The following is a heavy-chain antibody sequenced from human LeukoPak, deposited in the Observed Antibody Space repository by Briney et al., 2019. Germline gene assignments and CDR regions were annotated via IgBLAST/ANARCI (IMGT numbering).Heavy chain of an antibody. J-gene: IGHJ5*02. V-gene: IGHV3-7*01. Sequence: GGSLRLSCAAPGFTFSSYWMSWVRQAPGKGLEWVANIKQDGSEKYYVDSVKGRFTISRDNAKNSLYLQMNSLRAEDTAVYYCARASYSYGDHNWFDPWGQGTLVTVSS. D-gene: IGHD5-18*01. CDR3: ARASYSYGDHNWFDP. CDR2: IKQDGSEK. CDR1: GFTFSSYW.